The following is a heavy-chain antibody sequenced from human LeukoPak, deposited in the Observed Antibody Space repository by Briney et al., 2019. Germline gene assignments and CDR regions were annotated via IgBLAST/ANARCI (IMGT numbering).Heavy chain of an antibody. CDR1: GFTFSSYS. CDR2: ISSSSSYI. CDR3: ASFGSITIFGVVSNFDY. Sequence: PGGSLRLSCAASGFTFSSYSMNWVRQAPGKGLEWVSSISSSSSYIYYADSVKGRFTISRDNAKNSLYLQMNSLRAEDTAVYYCASFGSITIFGVVSNFDYWGQGTLVTVSS. V-gene: IGHV3-21*01. J-gene: IGHJ4*02. D-gene: IGHD3-3*01.